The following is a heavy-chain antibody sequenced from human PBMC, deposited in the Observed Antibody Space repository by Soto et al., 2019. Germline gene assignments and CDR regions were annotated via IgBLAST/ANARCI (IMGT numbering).Heavy chain of an antibody. J-gene: IGHJ4*02. CDR2: TNDDGIST. Sequence: GGSLRLSCAASGFTFSMYWMHWVRQVPGKGPEWVSRTNDDGISTNYADSVKGRFTISRDNAKNTLYLQMNSLRAEDTAVYYCARVGYYDSSGYYNFDYWGQGTLVTVSS. CDR3: ARVGYYDSSGYYNFDY. D-gene: IGHD3-22*01. V-gene: IGHV3-74*01. CDR1: GFTFSMYW.